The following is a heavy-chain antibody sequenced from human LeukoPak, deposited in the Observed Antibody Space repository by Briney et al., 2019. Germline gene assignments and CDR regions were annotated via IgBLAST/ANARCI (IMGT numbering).Heavy chain of an antibody. CDR3: ARGLGIWYFDL. J-gene: IGHJ2*01. CDR1: GFTFSRFW. V-gene: IGHV3-7*02. D-gene: IGHD7-27*01. CDR2: IKQDGSEK. Sequence: PGGSLRLSCAASGFTFSRFWMSWVRQAPGKGLEWVANIKQDGSEKYYVDSVKGRFTISRDNAKNSLYLQMNSLRAEDTAVYYCARGLGIWYFDLWGRGTLVTVSS.